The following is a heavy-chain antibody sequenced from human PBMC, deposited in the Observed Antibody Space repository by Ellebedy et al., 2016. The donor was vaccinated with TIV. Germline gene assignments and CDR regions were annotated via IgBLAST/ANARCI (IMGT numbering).Heavy chain of an antibody. CDR1: GFSLSTTRVS. J-gene: IGHJ4*02. Sequence: SGPTLVKPTQTLTLTCTFSGFSLSTTRVSVSWIRQPPGKALEWLARIDWDDDKYFNTSLRTRLTISKDTSKNQVVHTMTNMDPVDTATYYCARTDGSGWAFDSWGQGTLVTVSS. D-gene: IGHD6-19*01. V-gene: IGHV2-70*11. CDR2: IDWDDDK. CDR3: ARTDGSGWAFDS.